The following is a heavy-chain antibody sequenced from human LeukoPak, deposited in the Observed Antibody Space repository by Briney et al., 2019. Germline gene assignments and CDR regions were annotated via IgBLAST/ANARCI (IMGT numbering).Heavy chain of an antibody. V-gene: IGHV3-23*01. Sequence: GGSLRLFCAASGFIFSSYGMSWVRQAPGKGLEWVSAISGSGGSTYYADSVKGRFTISRDNDKNSLFLQMNSLGAEDTAVYYCARIGFYESSSAFDIWGQGTMVTVSS. D-gene: IGHD3-22*01. J-gene: IGHJ3*02. CDR1: GFIFSSYG. CDR3: ARIGFYESSSAFDI. CDR2: ISGSGGST.